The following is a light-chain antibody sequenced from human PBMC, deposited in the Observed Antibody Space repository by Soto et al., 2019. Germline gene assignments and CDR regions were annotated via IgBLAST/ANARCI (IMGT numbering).Light chain of an antibody. V-gene: IGLV6-57*02. CDR3: QSYDSSDWV. CDR1: SGSIASNY. J-gene: IGLJ3*02. Sequence: NFMLTQPPSVSESPGKTVTVSCTGTSGSIASNYAQWYQPRPGSAPTTVIYEDNQRPSGVPDRFSGSIDRSSNSASLSISGLETEDEAEYYCQSYDSSDWVFGGGTQLTVL. CDR2: EDN.